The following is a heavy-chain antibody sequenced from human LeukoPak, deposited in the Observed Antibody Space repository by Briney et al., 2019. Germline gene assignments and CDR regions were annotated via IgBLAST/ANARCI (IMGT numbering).Heavy chain of an antibody. V-gene: IGHV3-7*03. Sequence: GGSLRLSCAASGFTFSSYWMTWVRQAPGKGLEWVANINEDGSEMYHVDSVKGRSTISRDNTKNSLFLQMNSLRAEDTAVYYCARGVYALDIWGQGTMVTVSS. CDR2: INEDGSEM. CDR1: GFTFSSYW. J-gene: IGHJ3*02. CDR3: ARGVYALDI.